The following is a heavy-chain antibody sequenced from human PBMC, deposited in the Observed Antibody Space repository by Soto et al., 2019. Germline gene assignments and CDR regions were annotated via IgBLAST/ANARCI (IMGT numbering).Heavy chain of an antibody. Sequence: GSLRLSCAASGFTFSSYSMNCVRQAPGKGLEWVSYISSSGTTIYYADSVKGRFTVSRDNAKNSLYLQMNSLRAEDMAVYYCPRRYGGDLGNWGQGTLVTVSS. D-gene: IGHD1-26*01. CDR2: ISSSGTTI. CDR1: GFTFSSYS. J-gene: IGHJ4*02. CDR3: PRRYGGDLGN. V-gene: IGHV3-48*01.